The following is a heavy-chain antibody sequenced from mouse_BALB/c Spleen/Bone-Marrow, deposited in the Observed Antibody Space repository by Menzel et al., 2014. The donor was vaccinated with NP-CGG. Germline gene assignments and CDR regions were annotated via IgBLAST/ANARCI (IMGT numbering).Heavy chain of an antibody. CDR1: GYTFTSYW. CDR2: IYPGDGDT. Sequence: VHLVESGAELARPGASVKLSCKASGYTFTSYWMQWVKQRPGQGLEWIGAIYPGDGDTRYTQKFKGKATLTADKSSSTAYMQLSSLASEDSAVCYCARGGENGNYDAMDYWGQGTSVTVSS. CDR3: ARGGENGNYDAMDY. V-gene: IGHV1-87*01. J-gene: IGHJ4*01. D-gene: IGHD2-1*01.